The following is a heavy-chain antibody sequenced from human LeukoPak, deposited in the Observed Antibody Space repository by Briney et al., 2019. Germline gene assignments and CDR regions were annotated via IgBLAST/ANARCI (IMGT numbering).Heavy chain of an antibody. V-gene: IGHV4-59*06. CDR2: IYYSGST. Sequence: SETLSLTCTVSGGSISSYYWSWIRQPPGKGLEWIGYIYYSGSTYYNPSLKSRVTISVDTSKNQFSLKLSSVTAADTAVYYCARAQVTNYYYYGMDVWGQGTTVTVSS. CDR1: GGSISSYY. CDR3: ARAQVTNYYYYGMDV. J-gene: IGHJ6*02. D-gene: IGHD4-11*01.